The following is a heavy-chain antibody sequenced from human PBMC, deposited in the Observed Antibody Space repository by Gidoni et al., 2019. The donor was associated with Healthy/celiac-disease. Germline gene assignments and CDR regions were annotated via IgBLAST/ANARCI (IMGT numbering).Heavy chain of an antibody. V-gene: IGHV4-59*01. J-gene: IGHJ5*02. CDR3: AREPTYCSGGSCPA. CDR2: IYYSGST. D-gene: IGHD2-15*01. CDR1: GGSISSYY. Sequence: QVQLPASGPGLVKPSETLSLTCTVSGGSISSYYWSWIRQPPGKGLEWTGYIYYSGSTNYNPSLKSRVTISVDTSKNQFSLKLSSVTAADTAVYYCAREPTYCSGGSCPAWGQGTLVTVSS.